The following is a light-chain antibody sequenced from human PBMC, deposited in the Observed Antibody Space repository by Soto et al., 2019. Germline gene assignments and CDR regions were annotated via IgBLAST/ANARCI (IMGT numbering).Light chain of an antibody. CDR1: QSVGSN. CDR3: QQYNSWPPWT. J-gene: IGKJ1*01. CDR2: GAS. V-gene: IGKV3-15*01. Sequence: EIVMPQSPATLSVSPGERSTLSCRPSQSVGSNLAWYQQKPGQAPRLLIYGASTRATGIPARFSGSGSGTEFTLTISSLQSEDFAVYYCQQYNSWPPWTFGQGTKVDIK.